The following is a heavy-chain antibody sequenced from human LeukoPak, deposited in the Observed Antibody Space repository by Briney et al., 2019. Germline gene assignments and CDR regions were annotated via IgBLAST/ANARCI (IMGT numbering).Heavy chain of an antibody. V-gene: IGHV3-33*01. CDR1: GFTFSSYG. CDR3: ARASGSWYAFDY. CDR2: IWYDGSNK. D-gene: IGHD6-13*01. Sequence: GGFLRLSCAASGFTFSSYGMHWVRQAPGKGLEWVAVIWYDGSNKYYADSVKGRFTISRDNSKNTLYLQMNSLRAEDTAVYYCARASGSWYAFDYWGQGTLVTVSS. J-gene: IGHJ4*02.